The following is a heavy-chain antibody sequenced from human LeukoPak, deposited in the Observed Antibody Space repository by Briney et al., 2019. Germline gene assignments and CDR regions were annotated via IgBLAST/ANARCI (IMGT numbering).Heavy chain of an antibody. CDR2: ITSSGSYI. Sequence: PGETLRLSCAVSGFSFGSYSMNWVRQAPGKGLEWVSSITSSGSYINYADSVKGRFTTSRDNAKNSLYLQMNSLRAEDTAVYYCARKGYYDSGTFDIWGQGTMVTVSS. CDR1: GFSFGSYS. V-gene: IGHV3-21*01. D-gene: IGHD3-22*01. CDR3: ARKGYYDSGTFDI. J-gene: IGHJ3*02.